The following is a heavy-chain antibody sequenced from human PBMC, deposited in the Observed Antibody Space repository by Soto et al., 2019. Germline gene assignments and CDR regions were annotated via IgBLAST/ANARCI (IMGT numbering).Heavy chain of an antibody. J-gene: IGHJ4*02. CDR3: AKASGTLTGYSDY. V-gene: IGHV3-53*01. Sequence: APGKGLEWVSVIYSDGSTFYADSVKGRFTISRDNSKNTLYLQMNSLRAEDTAVYYCAKASGTLTGYSDYWGQGTLVTVSS. CDR2: IYSDGST. D-gene: IGHD3-9*01.